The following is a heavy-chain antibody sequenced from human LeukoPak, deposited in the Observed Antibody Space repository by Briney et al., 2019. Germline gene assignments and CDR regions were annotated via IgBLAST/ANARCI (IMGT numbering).Heavy chain of an antibody. D-gene: IGHD6-13*01. J-gene: IGHJ4*02. CDR1: GYTFTSYY. CDR3: ARDGTSSSWYFGFDY. CDR2: ISAYNGNT. Sequence: GASVKVSCKASGYTFTSYYMHWVRQAPGQGLEWMGWISAYNGNTNYAQKLQGRVTMTTDTSTSTAYMELRSLRSDDTAVYYCARDGTSSSWYFGFDYWGQGTLVTVSS. V-gene: IGHV1-18*04.